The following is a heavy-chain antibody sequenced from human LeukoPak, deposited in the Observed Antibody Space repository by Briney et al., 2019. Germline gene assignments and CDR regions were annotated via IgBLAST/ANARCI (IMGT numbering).Heavy chain of an antibody. CDR1: GGSISSYY. CDR3: ASTVGATHYYYYYMDV. CDR2: IYYSGST. J-gene: IGHJ6*03. Sequence: SETLSLTCTVPGGSISSYYWSWIRQPPGKGLERIGYIYYSGSTNYNPSLKSRVTISVDTSKNQFSLKLSSVTAADTAVYYCASTVGATHYYYYYMDVWGKGTTVTVSS. D-gene: IGHD1-26*01. V-gene: IGHV4-59*08.